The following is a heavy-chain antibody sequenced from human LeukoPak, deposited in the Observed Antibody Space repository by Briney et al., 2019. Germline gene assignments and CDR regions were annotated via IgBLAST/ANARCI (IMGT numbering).Heavy chain of an antibody. CDR1: GGTFSSYA. D-gene: IGHD6-13*01. J-gene: IGHJ3*02. CDR2: IIPILGIA. Sequence: GASVKVSCKASGGTFSSYAISWVRQAPGQGLEWMGRIIPILGIANYAQKFQGRVTITADKSTSTAYMELSSLRSEDTAVYYCASRGSRSWADAFDIWGQGTMVTVSS. V-gene: IGHV1-69*04. CDR3: ASRGSRSWADAFDI.